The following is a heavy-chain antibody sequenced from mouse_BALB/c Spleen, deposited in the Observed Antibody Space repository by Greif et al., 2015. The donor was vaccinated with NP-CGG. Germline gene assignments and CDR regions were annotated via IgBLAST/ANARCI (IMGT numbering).Heavy chain of an antibody. CDR2: IWAGGST. V-gene: IGHV2-9*02. CDR1: GFSFTSYG. J-gene: IGHJ4*01. Sequence: VQRVESGPGLVAPSQSLSITCTVSGFSFTSYGVHWVRQPPGKGLEWLGVIWAGGSTNYNSALMSSLSISKANSERQVFVEMNSRRTDDTAVYYCGRDRACYAMDCWGQGTSVTGSS. D-gene: IGHD3-1*01. CDR3: GRDRACYAMDC.